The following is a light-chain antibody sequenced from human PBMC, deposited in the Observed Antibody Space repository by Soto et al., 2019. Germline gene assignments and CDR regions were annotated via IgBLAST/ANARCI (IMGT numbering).Light chain of an antibody. CDR2: AAS. CDR1: QNIILY. V-gene: IGKV1-39*01. Sequence: DIQMTQSPSSPSASVGDRVTITCRSSQNIILYLDWYQQRPRKAPTLLIYAASNLQSGVPSRFSGSGSGRECTLTISRLQPEGFATYFCQQSYTTPVYSFGQGTKVDIK. J-gene: IGKJ2*01. CDR3: QQSYTTPVYS.